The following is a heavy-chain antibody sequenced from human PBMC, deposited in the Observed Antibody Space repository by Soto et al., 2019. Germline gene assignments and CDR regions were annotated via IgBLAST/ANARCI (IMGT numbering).Heavy chain of an antibody. CDR3: ASASYDSSGYYDAFDL. D-gene: IGHD3-22*01. CDR2: IKTDARDR. Sequence: GGSLRLSCVGSGFSFSTYGMNWVRQAPGKGLEWVANIKTDARDRYYGDYVYSVKGRFTISRANAKNSLYLQMDSLRVEDTPVYYCASASYDSSGYYDAFDLWGEGTMVTVS. V-gene: IGHV3-7*01. J-gene: IGHJ3*01. CDR1: GFSFSTYG.